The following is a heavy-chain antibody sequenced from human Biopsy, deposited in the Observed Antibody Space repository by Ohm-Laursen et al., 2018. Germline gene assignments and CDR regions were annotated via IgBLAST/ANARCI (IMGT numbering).Heavy chain of an antibody. D-gene: IGHD1-26*01. CDR3: ARGGLNYWYFDL. J-gene: IGHJ2*01. CDR2: INPNSGGA. V-gene: IGHV1-2*02. CDR1: GYTFTDSY. Sequence: SVKVSCKASGYTFTDSYMHWVRQAPGQGLEWMGWINPNSGGANYAQKFQGRVTMTRDTSMSTAYMELNRLRSDDTAVYYCARGGLNYWYFDLWGRGTLVTVSS.